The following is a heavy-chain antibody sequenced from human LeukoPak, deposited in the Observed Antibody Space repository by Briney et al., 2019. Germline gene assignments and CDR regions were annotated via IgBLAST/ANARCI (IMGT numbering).Heavy chain of an antibody. D-gene: IGHD6-19*01. CDR1: VFTLTTYW. CDR2: IKSDGSSA. CDR3: ARGPRSGPNY. Sequence: GGSLRLSCAASVFTLTTYWMHWARQAPGKGLVWVSRIKSDGSSASYADSVKGRFTISRDNAKNTLYLQMNSLRAEDTAVYYCARGPRSGPNYWGQGTLVTVSS. V-gene: IGHV3-74*01. J-gene: IGHJ4*02.